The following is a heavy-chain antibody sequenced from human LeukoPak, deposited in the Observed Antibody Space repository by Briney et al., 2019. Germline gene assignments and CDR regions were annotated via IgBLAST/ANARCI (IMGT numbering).Heavy chain of an antibody. V-gene: IGHV3-33*01. CDR1: GFTFSSYG. CDR3: AIGASYYGSGRSNFDY. J-gene: IGHJ4*02. CDR2: IWYDGSSK. D-gene: IGHD3-10*01. Sequence: GGSLRLSCAASGFTFSSYGMHWVRQAPGKGLEWVALIWYDGSSKYYADSVKGRFTLSRDNSKSTLHLQMDSLRAEDTAVYYCAIGASYYGSGRSNFDYWGQGTLVTVSS.